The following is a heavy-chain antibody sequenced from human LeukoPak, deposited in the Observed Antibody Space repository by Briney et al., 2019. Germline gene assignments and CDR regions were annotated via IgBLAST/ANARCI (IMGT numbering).Heavy chain of an antibody. CDR3: ARPTVSYSGYVFRS. CDR2: IYHSGST. CDR1: GYSISSGYY. D-gene: IGHD5-12*01. J-gene: IGHJ4*02. Sequence: PSETLSLTCTVSGYSISSGYYWGWIRQPPGKGLEWIGSIYHSGSTYYNPSLKSRVTISVDTSKNQFSLRLSSVTAADTAVYYCARPTVSYSGYVFRSWGQGTLVTVSS. V-gene: IGHV4-38-2*02.